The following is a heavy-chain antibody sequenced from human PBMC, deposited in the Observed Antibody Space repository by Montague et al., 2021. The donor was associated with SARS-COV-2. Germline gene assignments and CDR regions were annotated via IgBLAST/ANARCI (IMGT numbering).Heavy chain of an antibody. CDR1: GGSFSGYY. CDR3: ARDAAVAGIDY. Sequence: SETLSLTCAVYGGSFSGYYWSWIRQPPGKGLEWNGEINHSGSTNYNPSFKSRVTISVDTSKNQFSLKLSSVTAADTAVYYCARDAAVAGIDYWGQGTLVTVSS. CDR2: INHSGST. D-gene: IGHD6-19*01. J-gene: IGHJ4*02. V-gene: IGHV4-34*01.